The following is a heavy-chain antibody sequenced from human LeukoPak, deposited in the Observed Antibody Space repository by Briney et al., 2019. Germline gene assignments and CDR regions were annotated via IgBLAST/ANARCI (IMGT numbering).Heavy chain of an antibody. V-gene: IGHV3-53*01. Sequence: GGSLRLYCAASAFTVSNNYMSWVRQAPGKGLEWVSVIYSGGSTYYADSVKGRFTISRDDSKNTLYLQMNSLRAEDTAVYYCARDLAAGYGDLYYYYGMDVWGQGTTVTVSS. J-gene: IGHJ6*02. CDR2: IYSGGST. D-gene: IGHD4-17*01. CDR3: ARDLAAGYGDLYYYYGMDV. CDR1: AFTVSNNY.